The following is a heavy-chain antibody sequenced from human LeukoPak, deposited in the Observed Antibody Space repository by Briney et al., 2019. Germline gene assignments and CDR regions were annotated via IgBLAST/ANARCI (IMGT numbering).Heavy chain of an antibody. Sequence: PGKSLRLSCAVSGFTFSSFPFHWVRQAPGKGLEWVAAISTDGSYKYHGDSVKGRFTISRDNPMNTLYLLMNGLRPDDTAVYYCARSLIPGRWYFDLWGRGTLVTVSS. CDR2: ISTDGSYK. CDR1: GFTFSSFP. CDR3: ARSLIPGRWYFDL. D-gene: IGHD3-16*01. J-gene: IGHJ2*01. V-gene: IGHV3-30*04.